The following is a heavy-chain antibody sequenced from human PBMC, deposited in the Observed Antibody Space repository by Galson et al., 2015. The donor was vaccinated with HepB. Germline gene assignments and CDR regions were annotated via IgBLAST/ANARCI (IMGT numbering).Heavy chain of an antibody. J-gene: IGHJ6*02. CDR3: ARAVGELLQYYYYYGMDV. V-gene: IGHV3-48*03. Sequence: SLRLSCAASGFTFSSYEMNWVRQAPGKGLEWVSYISSSGSTIYYADSVKGRFTISRDNAKNSLYLQMNSLRAEDTAVYYCARAVGELLQYYYYYGMDVWGQGTTVTVSS. CDR2: ISSSGSTI. CDR1: GFTFSSYE. D-gene: IGHD1-26*01.